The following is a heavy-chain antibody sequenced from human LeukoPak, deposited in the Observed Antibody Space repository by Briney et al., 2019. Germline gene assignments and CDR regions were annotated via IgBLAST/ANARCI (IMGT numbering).Heavy chain of an antibody. D-gene: IGHD5-24*01. V-gene: IGHV3-21*01. CDR3: ARSGRDSYNCLDY. CDR1: GFTFSRNS. J-gene: IGHJ4*02. Sequence: TAGGSLRLSCAASGFTFSRNSMNWVRQAPGKGLEWVSSISTSSSYIYYADSVKGRFTISRDNSKNTLYLQMNSLRAEDTAVYYCARSGRDSYNCLDYWGQGTLVTVSS. CDR2: ISTSSSYI.